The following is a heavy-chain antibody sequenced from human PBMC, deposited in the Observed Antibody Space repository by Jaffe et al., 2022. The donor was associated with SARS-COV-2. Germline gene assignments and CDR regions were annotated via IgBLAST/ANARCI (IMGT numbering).Heavy chain of an antibody. Sequence: QVQLQESGPGLVKPSETLSLTCTVSGYSISSGYYWAWIRQPPGKGLEWIGSIYHSGSTHYNPSLKSRVTISVDTSKNQFSLKLSSVTAADTAVYYCARDYGSGSYYNVDDYWGQGTLVTVSS. D-gene: IGHD3-10*01. CDR2: IYHSGST. CDR1: GYSISSGYY. V-gene: IGHV4-38-2*02. J-gene: IGHJ4*02. CDR3: ARDYGSGSYYNVDDY.